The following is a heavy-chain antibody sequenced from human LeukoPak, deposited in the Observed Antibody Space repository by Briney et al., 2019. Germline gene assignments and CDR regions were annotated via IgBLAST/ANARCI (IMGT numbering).Heavy chain of an antibody. CDR3: AKDEGYCSSTSCYGFLDY. Sequence: GGSLRLSCAASGFTFSSYVMSWVRQAPGKGLEWVSAMSGYGDSTYYADSVKDRFTISRDNSKNTLYLQMNSLRAEDTAVYYCAKDEGYCSSTSCYGFLDYWGQGTLVTVSS. D-gene: IGHD2-2*01. CDR1: GFTFSSYV. CDR2: MSGYGDST. V-gene: IGHV3-23*01. J-gene: IGHJ4*02.